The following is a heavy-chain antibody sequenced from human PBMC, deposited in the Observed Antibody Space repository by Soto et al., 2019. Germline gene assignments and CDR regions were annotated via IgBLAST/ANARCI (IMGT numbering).Heavy chain of an antibody. V-gene: IGHV3-23*01. CDR3: AKENTIFGVVIMGSFDY. CDR2: ISGSGGST. CDR1: GFTFSSYA. Sequence: GVSLRLSCAASGFTFSSYAMSWVRQAPGKGLEWVSAISGSGGSTYYADSVKGRFTISRDTSKNTLYLQMNSLRAEDTAVYYCAKENTIFGVVIMGSFDYWGQGTLVTVSS. J-gene: IGHJ4*02. D-gene: IGHD3-3*01.